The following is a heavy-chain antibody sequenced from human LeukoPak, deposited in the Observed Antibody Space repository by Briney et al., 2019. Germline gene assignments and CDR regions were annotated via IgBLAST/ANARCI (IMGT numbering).Heavy chain of an antibody. CDR3: ARGSYDSSDFEYFHH. CDR2: INPNSGGT. Sequence: ASVKVSCKASGYTFTGYYMHWVRQAPGQGLEGMGWINPNSGGTNYAQKFQGRVTMTRDTSISTAYMELSRLRSDDTAVYYCARGSYDSSDFEYFHHWGQGTLVTVSS. CDR1: GYTFTGYY. V-gene: IGHV1-2*02. J-gene: IGHJ1*01. D-gene: IGHD3-22*01.